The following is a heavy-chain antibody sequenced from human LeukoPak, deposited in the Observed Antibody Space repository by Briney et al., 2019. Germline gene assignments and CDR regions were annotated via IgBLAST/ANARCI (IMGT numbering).Heavy chain of an antibody. J-gene: IGHJ4*02. V-gene: IGHV3-21*06. CDR2: ISYMGDHR. D-gene: IGHD6-25*01. CDR3: GKAFPPLRVAAAGDY. CDR1: GFTFSDCD. Sequence: GESLRLSCTASGFTFSDCDMNWFRQAPGKGLQWVSSISYMGDHRYYADSAKGRFTISRDNAKNSLYLQMDNLRADDTAVYYCGKAFPPLRVAAAGDYWGQGTLVSVSS.